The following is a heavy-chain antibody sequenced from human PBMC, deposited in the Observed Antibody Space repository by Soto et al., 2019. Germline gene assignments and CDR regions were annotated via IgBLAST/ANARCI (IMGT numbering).Heavy chain of an antibody. J-gene: IGHJ4*02. CDR3: AGLLLGLPIYYFDY. Sequence: QLQLQESGPGLVKPSETLSLTCTVSGGSISSSSYYWGWIRQPPGKGLECIGSIYYSGSTYYNPSLKCRFTISVDTSKSQCALKLGSVTAADTAVYYCAGLLLGLPIYYFDYWGQGTLVTDSS. D-gene: IGHD3-9*01. CDR1: GGSISSSSYY. V-gene: IGHV4-39*01. CDR2: IYYSGST.